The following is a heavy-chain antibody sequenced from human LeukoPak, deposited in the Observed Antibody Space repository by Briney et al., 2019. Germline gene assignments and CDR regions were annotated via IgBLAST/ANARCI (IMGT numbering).Heavy chain of an antibody. CDR2: FDPEDGET. Sequence: ASVKVSCKVSGYTLTELSMHWVRQAPGKGLEWMGGFDPEDGETIYAQKFQGRVTMTRDTSISTAYMELSRLRSDDTAVYYCARREKIIEYYYDSSGYHFDYWGQGTLVTVSS. CDR1: GYTLTELS. J-gene: IGHJ4*02. V-gene: IGHV1-24*01. CDR3: ARREKIIEYYYDSSGYHFDY. D-gene: IGHD3-22*01.